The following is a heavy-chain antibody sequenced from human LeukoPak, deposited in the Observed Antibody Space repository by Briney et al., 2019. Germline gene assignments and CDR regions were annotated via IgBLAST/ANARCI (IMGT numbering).Heavy chain of an antibody. D-gene: IGHD6-6*01. CDR2: IIPIFGTA. V-gene: IGHV1-69*05. CDR1: GGTFSSYA. CDR3: ARDRIAARVGGFDY. Sequence: GASVRVSCKASGGTFSSYAISWVRQAPGQGLEWMGGIIPIFGTANYAQKFQGRVTITTDESTSTAYMELSSLRSEDTAVYYCARDRIAARVGGFDYWGQGTLVSVSS. J-gene: IGHJ4*02.